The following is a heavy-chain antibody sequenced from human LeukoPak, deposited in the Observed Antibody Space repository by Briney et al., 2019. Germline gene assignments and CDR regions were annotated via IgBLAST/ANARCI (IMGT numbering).Heavy chain of an antibody. V-gene: IGHV3-23*01. CDR3: AKCRSSCYGNGFDI. J-gene: IGHJ3*02. CDR1: GFTFSTYS. CDR2: ISGSGGDT. Sequence: PGGSLRLSCAASGFTFSTYSMSWVRQAPGKGLEWVLAISGSGGDTHYADSVKGRFTISRDNSKNTLYLQMNSLRGEDTAVYYCAKCRSSCYGNGFDIWGQGTMVTVSS. D-gene: IGHD2-2*01.